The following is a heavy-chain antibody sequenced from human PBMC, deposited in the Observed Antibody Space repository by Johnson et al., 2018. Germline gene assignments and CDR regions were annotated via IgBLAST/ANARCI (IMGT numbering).Heavy chain of an antibody. D-gene: IGHD4-17*01. CDR2: LSGSGGST. V-gene: IGHV3-23*04. J-gene: IGHJ6*02. Sequence: VQLVQSGGGLVKPGGSLRLSCAASGFTFSSYSMNWVRQAPGKGLEWVSALSGSGGSTDYADAVKGRFTISRDNSKTTLDLQMNRVRAQDTAGYYSAKGIIYGDYYSGMDVWGQGTTVIVSS. CDR3: AKGIIYGDYYSGMDV. CDR1: GFTFSSYS.